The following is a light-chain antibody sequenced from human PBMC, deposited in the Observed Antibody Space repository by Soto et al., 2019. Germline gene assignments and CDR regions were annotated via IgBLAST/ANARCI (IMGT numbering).Light chain of an antibody. Sequence: EIVLTQSPGTLSLSPGERATLSCRASQSVNNNYLAWYQQKPGQAPRLLTYGASSRATGIPDRFSGSGSGTDFTLTISRLEPEDFAVYYCQQYGSSYRTFGQGTKVDIK. CDR1: QSVNNNY. J-gene: IGKJ1*01. CDR3: QQYGSSYRT. V-gene: IGKV3-20*01. CDR2: GAS.